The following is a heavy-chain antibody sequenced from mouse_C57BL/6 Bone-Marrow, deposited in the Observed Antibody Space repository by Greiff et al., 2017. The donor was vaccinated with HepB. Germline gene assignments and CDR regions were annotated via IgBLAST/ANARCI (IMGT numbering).Heavy chain of an antibody. Sequence: EVKLVESGPGLVKPSQPVFLTCTVTGISITTGNYRWRWIRQFPGNKLEWIGYIYYSGTITYNPSLKSRTTITRDTPKNQFFLEMNSLTAEDTATYYCARISPGSSYLYGYFDVWGTGTTVTVSS. CDR2: IYYSGTI. J-gene: IGHJ1*03. V-gene: IGHV3-5*01. CDR1: GISITTGNYR. D-gene: IGHD1-1*01. CDR3: ARISPGSSYLYGYFDV.